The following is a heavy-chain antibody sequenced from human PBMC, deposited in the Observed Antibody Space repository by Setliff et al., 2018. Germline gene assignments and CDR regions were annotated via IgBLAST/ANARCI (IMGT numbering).Heavy chain of an antibody. Sequence: LSLTCAVSGVSIDSLSWWSWARQAPGKGLEWISNLNSYGTMAWYAASVKGRFTISRDNAKSSVYLQMNNLRDEDSAVYFCARSESCGSTHCSPYDYWGQGALVTVSS. CDR1: GVSIDSLSW. J-gene: IGHJ4*02. CDR3: ARSESCGSTHCSPYDY. D-gene: IGHD2-2*01. V-gene: IGHV3-48*02. CDR2: LNSYGTMA.